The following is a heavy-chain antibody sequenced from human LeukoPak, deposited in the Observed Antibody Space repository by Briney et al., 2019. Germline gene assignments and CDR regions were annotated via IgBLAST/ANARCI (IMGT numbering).Heavy chain of an antibody. D-gene: IGHD3-3*01. J-gene: IGHJ4*02. V-gene: IGHV3-23*01. CDR2: ISGSGGNT. CDR3: ARNTHYDFWSDYLYYFDY. Sequence: PGGSLRLSRAASGFTFSSYAMSWVRQAPEKGLEWVSAISGSGGNTDYADSVKGRFTIPRDNSKNTLYLQMNSLRAEDTAVYYCARNTHYDFWSDYLYYFDYWGQGTLVTVSS. CDR1: GFTFSSYA.